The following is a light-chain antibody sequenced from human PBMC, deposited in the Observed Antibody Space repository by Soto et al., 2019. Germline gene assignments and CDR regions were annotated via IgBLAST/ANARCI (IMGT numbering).Light chain of an antibody. V-gene: IGKV3-20*01. CDR1: QSVSSIY. CDR2: GAS. Sequence: EIVLTQSPGTLSLCPGERATLSCRASQSVSSIYLAWYQQKPGQAPRLLIYGASSRATGIPDRFSGSGSGTDFNLTISRRETEEFAVYYCHQFGSSPLFTFGPGTKVDVK. J-gene: IGKJ3*01. CDR3: HQFGSSPLFT.